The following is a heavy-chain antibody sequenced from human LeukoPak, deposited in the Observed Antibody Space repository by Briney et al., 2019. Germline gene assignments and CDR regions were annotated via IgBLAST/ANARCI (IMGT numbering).Heavy chain of an antibody. CDR2: ISGRGDRT. CDR1: GFTFSSYA. D-gene: IGHD6-25*01. J-gene: IGHJ4*02. V-gene: IGHV3-23*01. CDR3: VKDGLGYPFDY. Sequence: PGGSLRLSCAASGFTFSSYAMSWVRQAPGKGLEWVSAISGRGDRTYYADSVKGRFTLSRDNSMKTQYLQRNRQREDATPGPYLVKDGLGYPFDYWGQGTLVTVSS.